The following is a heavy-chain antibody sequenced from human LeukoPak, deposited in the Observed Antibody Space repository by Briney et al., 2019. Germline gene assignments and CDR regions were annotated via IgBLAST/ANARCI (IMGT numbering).Heavy chain of an antibody. CDR1: GFTLSTYA. D-gene: IGHD1-26*01. CDR2: TSSSDAGT. Sequence: AGGSLRLSCAASGFTLSTYAMSWVRQTPGKGLEWVAATSSSDAGTYHADSVRGRFTISRDNAKNSLSLQMNSLRAEDTAVYYCARDPYNGSYGDDYYYYMDVWGKGTTVTISS. J-gene: IGHJ6*03. V-gene: IGHV3-23*01. CDR3: ARDPYNGSYGDDYYYYMDV.